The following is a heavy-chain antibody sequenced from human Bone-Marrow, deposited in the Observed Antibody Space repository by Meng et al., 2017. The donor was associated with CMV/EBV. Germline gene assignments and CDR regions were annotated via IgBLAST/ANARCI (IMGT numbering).Heavy chain of an antibody. CDR1: GDSISTNYW. CDR3: ARSPGWWSLDY. D-gene: IGHD2-15*01. CDR2: ISHSGST. J-gene: IGHJ4*02. Sequence: TAAVFGDSISTNYWWSWVRQPPGKGLEWIGEISHSGSTKYTPSLNSRVTISVDKTKNHFSLKVTSVTAADTGVYFCARSPGWWSLDYWGQGSLVTVSS. V-gene: IGHV4-4*01.